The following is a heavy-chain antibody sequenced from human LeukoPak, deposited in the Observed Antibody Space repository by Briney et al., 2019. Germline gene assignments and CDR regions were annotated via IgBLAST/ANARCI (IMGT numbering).Heavy chain of an antibody. D-gene: IGHD6-13*01. CDR2: ISRSGGTK. J-gene: IGHJ4*02. CDR1: GFTFRSYS. V-gene: IGHV3-48*02. CDR3: ARDVESSNWDHFDY. Sequence: PGGSLRLSCAASGFTFRSYSMNWVRQAPGKGLEWVSYISRSGGTKYYADSVKGRFTISRDNAKNSLYLQMNSLRDEDTAVYYCARDVESSNWDHFDYWGQGTLVTVSS.